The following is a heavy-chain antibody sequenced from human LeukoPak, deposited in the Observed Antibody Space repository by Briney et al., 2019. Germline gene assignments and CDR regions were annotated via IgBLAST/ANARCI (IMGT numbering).Heavy chain of an antibody. D-gene: IGHD3-22*01. J-gene: IGHJ4*02. Sequence: PSEALSLTCAVYGGSFSGYYWSWIRQPPGKGLEWIGEINHSGSTNYNPSPKSRVTISVDTSKNQFSLKLSSVTAADTAVYYCARSSYYYDSSGYYYRQYYFDYWGQGTLVTVSS. CDR3: ARSSYYYDSSGYYYRQYYFDY. CDR1: GGSFSGYY. CDR2: INHSGST. V-gene: IGHV4-34*01.